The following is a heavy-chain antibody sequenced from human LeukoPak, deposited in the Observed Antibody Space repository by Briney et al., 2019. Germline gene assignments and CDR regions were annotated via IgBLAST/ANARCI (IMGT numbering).Heavy chain of an antibody. Sequence: SQTLSLTCAISGDSVSSNSAAWNWIRQSPSRGLEWLGRTYYRSKWYNDYAVSVKSRITINPDTSKNQFSLQLNSVTPEDTAVYYCARDIPGRHIVVVTATPGAFDIWGQGTMVTVSS. D-gene: IGHD2-21*02. CDR1: GDSVSSNSAA. J-gene: IGHJ3*02. CDR3: ARDIPGRHIVVVTATPGAFDI. V-gene: IGHV6-1*01. CDR2: TYYRSKWYN.